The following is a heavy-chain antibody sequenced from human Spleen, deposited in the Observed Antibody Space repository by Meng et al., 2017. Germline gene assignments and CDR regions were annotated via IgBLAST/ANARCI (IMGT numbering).Heavy chain of an antibody. V-gene: IGHV3-74*01. CDR3: ARDTPLDTLDYGMDV. J-gene: IGHJ6*02. CDR1: GFSFSNSW. CDR2: INSDSIST. Sequence: GGSLRLSCAASGFSFSNSWMHWVRQAPGKGLVWVSRINSDSISTSYADFVKGRFTISRDNAKNTLYLQMNSLRAEDTAVYYCARDTPLDTLDYGMDVWGQGTTVTVSS. D-gene: IGHD1-1*01.